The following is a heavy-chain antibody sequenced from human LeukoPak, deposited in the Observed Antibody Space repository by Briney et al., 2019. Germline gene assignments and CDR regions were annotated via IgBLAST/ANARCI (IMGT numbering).Heavy chain of an antibody. CDR2: IRSKAYGGTT. CDR1: GFTFSSYA. Sequence: GGSLRLSCAASGFTFSSYAMHWVRQAPGKGLEWVGFIRSKAYGGTTEYAASVKGRFTISRDDSKSIAYLQMNSLKTEDTAVYYCTRVEYCGGDCYHYYYYYYMDVWGKGTTVTISS. CDR3: TRVEYCGGDCYHYYYYYYMDV. D-gene: IGHD2-21*02. V-gene: IGHV3-49*04. J-gene: IGHJ6*03.